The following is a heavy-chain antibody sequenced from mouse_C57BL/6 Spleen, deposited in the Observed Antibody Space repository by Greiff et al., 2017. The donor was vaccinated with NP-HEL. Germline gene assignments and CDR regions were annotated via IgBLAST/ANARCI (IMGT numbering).Heavy chain of an antibody. V-gene: IGHV1-15*01. D-gene: IGHD1-1*01. CDR3: TREYYYGSSSPFAY. J-gene: IGHJ3*01. CDR1: GYTFTVSE. CDR2: IDPETVGT. Sequence: QVQLKQSGAELVRPGASVTLSCKASGYTFTVSEMPWVPQTPVHGLEWIGAIDPETVGTAYNQKFKGKAILTADKASSTAYMELRSLTSEDAAVYYCTREYYYGSSSPFAYWGQGTLVTVSA.